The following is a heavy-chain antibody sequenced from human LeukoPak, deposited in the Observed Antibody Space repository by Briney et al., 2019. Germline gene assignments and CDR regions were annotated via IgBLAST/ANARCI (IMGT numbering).Heavy chain of an antibody. D-gene: IGHD3-22*01. V-gene: IGHV1-2*02. CDR3: ARGPSWYDSSGYYPY. CDR1: GYTFTGYY. Sequence: ASVKVSCKASGYTFTGYYMHWVRQAPGQGLEWMGWINPNSGGTNYAQKFQGRVTMTRDTSISTAYMELSRLRSDDTAVYYCARGPSWYDSSGYYPYWGQGTLVTVSS. CDR2: INPNSGGT. J-gene: IGHJ4*02.